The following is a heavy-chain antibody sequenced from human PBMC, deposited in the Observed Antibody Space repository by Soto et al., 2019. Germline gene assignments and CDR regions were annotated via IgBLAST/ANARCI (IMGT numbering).Heavy chain of an antibody. CDR1: GFTLSDYY. Sequence: SLRLSCAASGFTLSDYYMSWIRQAPGKGLEWVSYISSSGSTIYYADSVKGRFAISRDNAKNSLYLQMNSLRAEATAVYYCARVGGVRAMVKLPCDYWGQGTLVTVS. V-gene: IGHV3-11*01. CDR3: ARVGGVRAMVKLPCDY. CDR2: ISSSGSTI. J-gene: IGHJ4*02. D-gene: IGHD5-18*01.